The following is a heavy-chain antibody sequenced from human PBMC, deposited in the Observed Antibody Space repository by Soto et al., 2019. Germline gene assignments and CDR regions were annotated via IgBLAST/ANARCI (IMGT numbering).Heavy chain of an antibody. CDR3: ARADGSSHDAIDI. J-gene: IGHJ3*02. D-gene: IGHD3-10*01. V-gene: IGHV1-8*02. CDR1: GYSFTGYD. Sequence: QVHLVQAGAEVKKPGASVKVSCKASGYSFTGYDVHWLRQAAGHGLEWMGWINPNSGNTGHAEKFQGRLTLTRNISTSTDYLELRSLRSEDTAVYYCARADGSSHDAIDIWGQGTMVTVSS. CDR2: INPNSGNT.